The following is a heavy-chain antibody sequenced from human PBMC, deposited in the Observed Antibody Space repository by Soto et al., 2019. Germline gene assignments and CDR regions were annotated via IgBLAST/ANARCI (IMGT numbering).Heavy chain of an antibody. CDR3: ARDGGTTIFGVAPGIDP. CDR2: ISYDGSNK. V-gene: IGHV3-30-3*01. Sequence: GGSLRLSCAASGFNFSSFAMHWIRQAPGKGLEWVADISYDGSNKYYEDSVKGRFTISRDNSKNTLYLQMNSLRAEDTAVYFCARDGGTTIFGVAPGIDPWGQGTLVTVSS. D-gene: IGHD3-3*01. CDR1: GFNFSSFA. J-gene: IGHJ5*02.